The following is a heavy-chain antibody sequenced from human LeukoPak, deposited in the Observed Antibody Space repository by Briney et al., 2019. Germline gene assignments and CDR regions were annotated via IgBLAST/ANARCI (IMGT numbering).Heavy chain of an antibody. CDR3: ARRVLNYYDSSGPEYYFDY. V-gene: IGHV4-34*01. Sequence: SETLSLTCAVYGGSFSGYYWSWIRQPPGKGLEWIGEINHSGSTNYNPSLKSRVTISVDTSKTQFSLKLSSVTAADTAVYYCARRVLNYYDSSGPEYYFDYWGQGTLVTVSS. CDR2: INHSGST. J-gene: IGHJ4*02. D-gene: IGHD3-22*01. CDR1: GGSFSGYY.